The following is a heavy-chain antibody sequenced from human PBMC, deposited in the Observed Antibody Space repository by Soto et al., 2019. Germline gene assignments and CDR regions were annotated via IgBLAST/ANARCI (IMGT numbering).Heavy chain of an antibody. CDR1: GYTFTSYD. Sequence: QVQLVQSGAEVKKPGASVKVSCKASGYTFTSYDINWVRQATGQGLEWMGWMNPNSGNTGYAQKFQGRVTMTRNTSISIAYMELSSLRSEDTAVYYCARGRSYYDFWSGYYSHYFDYWGQGTLVTVSS. CDR2: MNPNSGNT. V-gene: IGHV1-8*01. CDR3: ARGRSYYDFWSGYYSHYFDY. J-gene: IGHJ4*02. D-gene: IGHD3-3*01.